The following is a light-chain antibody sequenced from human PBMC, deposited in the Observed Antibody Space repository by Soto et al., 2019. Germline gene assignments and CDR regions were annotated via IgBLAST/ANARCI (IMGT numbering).Light chain of an antibody. CDR3: QQYNSYWT. CDR1: QSISSW. J-gene: IGKJ1*01. V-gene: IGKV1-5*03. Sequence: DIQITQSPSTLYASVGDRVTITCRASQSISSWLAWYQQKPGKAPKLLIYKASSSESGVPSRFGGSGSRTEFTLTISSLQPDDFATYYCQQYNSYWTFGQGTKVDIK. CDR2: KAS.